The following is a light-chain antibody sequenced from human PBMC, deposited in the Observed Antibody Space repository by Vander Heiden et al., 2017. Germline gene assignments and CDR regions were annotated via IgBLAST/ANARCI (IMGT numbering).Light chain of an antibody. CDR2: DAS. J-gene: IGKJ3*01. Sequence: DIQLTQSPSSLSASVGDRVTVTCQASQDIGNYLAWYQQKPGKAPKLLIYDASNSETGVPSRFSGRGSVTDFTFTISSLQPEDFATYFSQQVYSLLHTFGHGTNVDI. V-gene: IGKV1-33*01. CDR1: QDIGNY. CDR3: QQVYSLLHT.